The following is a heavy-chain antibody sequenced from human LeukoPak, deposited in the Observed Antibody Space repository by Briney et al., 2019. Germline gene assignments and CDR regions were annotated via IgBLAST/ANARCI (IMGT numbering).Heavy chain of an antibody. CDR3: ARGGNYDSRQTQRYFDY. Sequence: SETLSLTCTVSGGSISSYYWSWIRQPPGKGLEWIGEINHSGSTNYNPSLKSRVTISVDTSKNQFSLKLSSVTAADTAVYYCARGGNYDSRQTQRYFDYWGQGTLVTVSS. D-gene: IGHD3-22*01. J-gene: IGHJ4*02. V-gene: IGHV4-34*01. CDR2: INHSGST. CDR1: GGSISSYY.